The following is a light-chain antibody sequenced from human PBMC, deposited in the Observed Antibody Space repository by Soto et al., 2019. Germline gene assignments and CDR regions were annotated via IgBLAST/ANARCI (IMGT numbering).Light chain of an antibody. Sequence: EIVLTQSPATLSLSPGETATLSSRASQSVSSSLAWYQQKPGQTPRLLIYDASNRATGIPARFSGSGSGTDFDLTVSSLEPEDFAVYYCQQRSSWPLTFGGGPKVEIK. CDR2: DAS. CDR3: QQRSSWPLT. J-gene: IGKJ4*01. CDR1: QSVSSS. V-gene: IGKV3-11*01.